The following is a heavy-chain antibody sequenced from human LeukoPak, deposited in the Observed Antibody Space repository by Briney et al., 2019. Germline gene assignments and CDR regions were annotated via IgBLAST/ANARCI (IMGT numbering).Heavy chain of an antibody. CDR1: GFTFSSYW. Sequence: PGGSLRLSCAASGFTFSSYWMSRVRQAPGKGLEWVANIKQDGSEKYYVDSVKGRFTISRDNAQNSLLLQMNSLRAEDTAVYYCARAQRTYSSGWFGFDSWGQGTLVTVSS. V-gene: IGHV3-7*03. CDR2: IKQDGSEK. D-gene: IGHD6-19*01. CDR3: ARAQRTYSSGWFGFDS. J-gene: IGHJ4*02.